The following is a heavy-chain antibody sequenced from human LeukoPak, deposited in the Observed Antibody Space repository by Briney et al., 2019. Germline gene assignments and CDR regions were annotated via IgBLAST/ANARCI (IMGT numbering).Heavy chain of an antibody. CDR3: ARVVGAYYFDY. J-gene: IGHJ4*02. Sequence: GGSLRLSCAASGFTLSSYSMNWVRQAPGEGLVWVSRINSDGSSTSYADSVKGRFTISRDNAKNTLYLQMNSLRAEDTAVYYCARVVGAYYFDYWGQGTLVTVSS. CDR2: INSDGSST. D-gene: IGHD1-26*01. CDR1: GFTLSSYS. V-gene: IGHV3-74*01.